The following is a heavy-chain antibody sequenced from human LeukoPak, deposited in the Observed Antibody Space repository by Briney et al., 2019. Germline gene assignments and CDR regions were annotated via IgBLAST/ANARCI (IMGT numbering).Heavy chain of an antibody. D-gene: IGHD6-13*01. CDR2: IYYSGST. V-gene: IGHV4-39*07. CDR1: GGSIGSSSYY. J-gene: IGHJ4*02. Sequence: SETLSLTCTVSGGSIGSSSYYWGWIRQPPGKGLEWIGSIYYSGSTYYNPSLKSRVTISVDTSKNQFSLKLSSVTAADTAVYYCARQRGRAAGTNFDYWGQGTLVTVSS. CDR3: ARQRGRAAGTNFDY.